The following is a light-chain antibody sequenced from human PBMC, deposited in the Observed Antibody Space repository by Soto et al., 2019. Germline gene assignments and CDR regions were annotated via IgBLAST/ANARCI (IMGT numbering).Light chain of an antibody. V-gene: IGKV3-15*01. Sequence: EIVMTQSPATLSVSPGSRATLSCRASQSISSNLAWYQQKPGQAPRLLIYGASTRATGVPARFSGSVSGTDFTLTISSLQSEDFALYYCQQCNTWPPTFGQGTKVDIK. J-gene: IGKJ1*01. CDR1: QSISSN. CDR2: GAS. CDR3: QQCNTWPPT.